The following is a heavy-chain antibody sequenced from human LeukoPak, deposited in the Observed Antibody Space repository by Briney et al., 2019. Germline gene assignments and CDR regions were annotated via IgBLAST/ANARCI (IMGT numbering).Heavy chain of an antibody. CDR2: INPNSGGT. V-gene: IGHV1-2*02. CDR3: ARDYGVDYYYYYYMDV. Sequence: ASVKVSCKASGYTFTGYYMHWVRQAPGQGLEWMGWINPNSGGTNYAQKFQGRVTMTRDTSISTAYMEPSRLRSDDTAVYYCARDYGVDYYYYYYMDVWGKGTTVTVSS. CDR1: GYTFTGYY. D-gene: IGHD3-16*01. J-gene: IGHJ6*03.